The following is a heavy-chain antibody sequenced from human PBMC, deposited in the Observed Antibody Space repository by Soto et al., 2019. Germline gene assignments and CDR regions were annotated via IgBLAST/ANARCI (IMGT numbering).Heavy chain of an antibody. CDR3: ARGIPIFCVVDP. J-gene: IGHJ5*02. CDR2: MNPNSGNT. Sequence: QVQLVQSGAEVKKPGASVKVSCKASGYTFTSYDINWVRQAPGQGLEWMGWMNPNSGNTDYAQKFQGRVTMTRNTSISTAYMELRSRRSEDTAVDYCARGIPIFCVVDPGGQGTLVTVSS. D-gene: IGHD3-3*01. CDR1: GYTFTSYD. V-gene: IGHV1-8*01.